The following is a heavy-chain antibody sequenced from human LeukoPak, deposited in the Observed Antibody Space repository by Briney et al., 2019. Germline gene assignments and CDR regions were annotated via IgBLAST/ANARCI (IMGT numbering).Heavy chain of an antibody. CDR1: GDSISSDY. V-gene: IGHV4-59*08. CDR2: IYWSGST. Sequence: SETLSLTCSVSGDSISSDYWSWLRQPPGKGLEWLGYIYWSGSTNYNPSLKSRVTISVDTSKKQFSLKLTSVTAADTAIYYCARRIVGGFDPWGQGSLVTVSS. D-gene: IGHD1-26*01. J-gene: IGHJ5*02. CDR3: ARRIVGGFDP.